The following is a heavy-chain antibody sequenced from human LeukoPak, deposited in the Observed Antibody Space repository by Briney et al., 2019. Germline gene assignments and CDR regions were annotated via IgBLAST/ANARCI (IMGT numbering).Heavy chain of an antibody. D-gene: IGHD3-22*01. V-gene: IGHV4-30-2*01. CDR1: GDSTSSGGYS. J-gene: IGHJ3*02. Sequence: SETLSLTCAVSGDSTSSGGYSWNWIRQPPGKGLEWIGNIYQSGNTYNNPSLRSRATISADRSKNQFPLKLSSVTAADTAVYYCARGDDSSGPEGAFDIWGQGAMVTVSS. CDR3: ARGDDSSGPEGAFDI. CDR2: IYQSGNT.